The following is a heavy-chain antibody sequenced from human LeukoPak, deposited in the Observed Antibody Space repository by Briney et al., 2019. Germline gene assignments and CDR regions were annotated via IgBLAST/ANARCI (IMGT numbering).Heavy chain of an antibody. CDR3: ARRRYGDGRDY. CDR2: IYPGDSDT. V-gene: IGHV5-51*01. Sequence: GESLKISCKGSGYSFNIYWIGWVRQMPGKGLEWMGIIYPGDSDTRYSPSFQGQVTISADKSISTAYLQWSSLKASDTAIYYCARRRYGDGRDYWGQGTLVTVSS. CDR1: GYSFNIYW. J-gene: IGHJ4*02. D-gene: IGHD5-24*01.